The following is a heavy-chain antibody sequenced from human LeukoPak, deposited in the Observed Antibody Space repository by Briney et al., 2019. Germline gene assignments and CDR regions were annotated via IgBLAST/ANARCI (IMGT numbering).Heavy chain of an antibody. J-gene: IGHJ4*02. CDR3: ARVVYDSSGYKFDY. D-gene: IGHD3-22*01. CDR1: GGSIGSSNW. V-gene: IGHV4-4*02. CDR2: IYHSGST. Sequence: PSETLSLTCAVSGGSIGSSNWWSWVRQSPGKGLEWIGEIYHSGSTNYNPSLKSRLIVSVDKSRNQFSLKLNSVTAADTAVYYCARVVYDSSGYKFDYWGQGTLVTVSS.